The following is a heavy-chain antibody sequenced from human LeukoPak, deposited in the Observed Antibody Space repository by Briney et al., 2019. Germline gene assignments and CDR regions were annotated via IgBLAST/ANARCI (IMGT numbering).Heavy chain of an antibody. CDR1: GYSFTSYW. D-gene: IGHD3-16*01. CDR2: IYPGDSDT. Sequence: GESLKISCKGPGYSFTSYWIGWVRQMPGKGLEWMGIIYPGDSDTRYSPSFQGQVTISADKSISTAYLQWSSLKASDTAMYYCARFDYVWGSYHTPFDYWGQGTLVTVSS. V-gene: IGHV5-51*01. J-gene: IGHJ4*02. CDR3: ARFDYVWGSYHTPFDY.